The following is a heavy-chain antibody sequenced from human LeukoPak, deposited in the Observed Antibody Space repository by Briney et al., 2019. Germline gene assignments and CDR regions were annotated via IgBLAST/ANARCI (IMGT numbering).Heavy chain of an antibody. J-gene: IGHJ3*02. CDR2: IYYSGST. CDR1: GGSISSYY. D-gene: IGHD6-6*01. CDR3: ASGQLVRDAFDI. Sequence: PSETLSLTCTVSGGSISSYYWSWIRQPPGKGLEWIGYIYYSGSTNYNPSLKGRVTISVDTSKNQFSLRLSSVTAADTAVYYCASGQLVRDAFDIWGQGTMVTVSS. V-gene: IGHV4-59*01.